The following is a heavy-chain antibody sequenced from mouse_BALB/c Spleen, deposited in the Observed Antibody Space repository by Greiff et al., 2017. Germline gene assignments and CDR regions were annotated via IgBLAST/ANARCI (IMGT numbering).Heavy chain of an antibody. D-gene: IGHD2-10*01. CDR2: INPSNGRT. J-gene: IGHJ3*01. Sequence: VQLQQPGAELVKPGASVKLSCKASGYTFTSYWMHWVKQRPGQGLEWIGEINPSNGRTNYNEKFKSKATLTVDKSSSTAYMQLSSLTSEDSAVYYCARSYYGNYVGLFAYWGQGTLVTVSA. CDR1: GYTFTSYW. V-gene: IGHV1S81*02. CDR3: ARSYYGNYVGLFAY.